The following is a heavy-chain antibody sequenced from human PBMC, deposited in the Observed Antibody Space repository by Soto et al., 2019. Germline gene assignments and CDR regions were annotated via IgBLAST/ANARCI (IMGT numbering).Heavy chain of an antibody. Sequence: QERLVQSGAEVRKPGSSVKVSCKVTGGTSTRYAINWVRQAPGQGLEWMGGIVPMFGTSKYEQKFQCRVTITADTSTNIAYMELRSLRSEDTAVYYCNRGSEYDFWSGYLWGQGTLVSVSS. CDR1: GGTSTRYA. J-gene: IGHJ4*02. V-gene: IGHV1-69*06. CDR2: IVPMFGTS. D-gene: IGHD3-3*01. CDR3: NRGSEYDFWSGYL.